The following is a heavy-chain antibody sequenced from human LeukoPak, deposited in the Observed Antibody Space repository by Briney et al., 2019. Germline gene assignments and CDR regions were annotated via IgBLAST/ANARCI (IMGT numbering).Heavy chain of an antibody. CDR1: GGSFSGYY. V-gene: IGHV4-34*01. CDR2: INHSGST. J-gene: IGHJ4*02. Sequence: SETLSLTCAVYGGSFSGYYWSWIRQPPGKGLKWIGEINHSGSTNYNPSLKSRVTISVDTSKNQFSLKLSSVTTADTAVYYCARQYDFWSGGLDYWGQGTLVTVSS. D-gene: IGHD3-3*01. CDR3: ARQYDFWSGGLDY.